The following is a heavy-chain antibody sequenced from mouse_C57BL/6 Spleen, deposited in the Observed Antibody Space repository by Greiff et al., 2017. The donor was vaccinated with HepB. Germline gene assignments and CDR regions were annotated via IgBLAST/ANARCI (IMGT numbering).Heavy chain of an antibody. V-gene: IGHV1-69*01. CDR2: IDPSDSYT. CDR1: GYTFTSYW. CDR3: ANGYGHDAMDY. D-gene: IGHD2-2*01. J-gene: IGHJ4*01. Sequence: QVQLQQPGAELVMPGASVKLSCKASGYTFTSYWMHWVKQRPGQGLEWIGEIDPSDSYTNYNQKFKGKSTLTVDKSSSTAYMQLSSLTSEDSAVYYCANGYGHDAMDYWGQGTSVTVSS.